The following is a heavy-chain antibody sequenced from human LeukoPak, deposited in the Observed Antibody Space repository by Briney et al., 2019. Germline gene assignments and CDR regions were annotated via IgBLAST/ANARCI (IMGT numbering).Heavy chain of an antibody. D-gene: IGHD4-23*01. CDR2: LYSGGST. CDR3: ATAGGNAPRLLDY. CDR1: GFTFSAYA. V-gene: IGHV3-66*02. Sequence: GGSLRLSCTASGFTFSAYAMMWVRQAPGKGLEWVSSLYSGGSTDYAGSVKGRFTISRDKSQNTLYLQMSSLRVEDTAVYYCATAGGNAPRLLDYWGQGTLVTVSS. J-gene: IGHJ4*02.